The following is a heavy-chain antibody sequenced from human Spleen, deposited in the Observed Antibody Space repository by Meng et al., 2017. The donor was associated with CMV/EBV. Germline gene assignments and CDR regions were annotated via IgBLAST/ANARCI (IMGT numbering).Heavy chain of an antibody. D-gene: IGHD4-17*01. CDR3: AKGLYTTVTHTIDY. CDR1: GVSCRSED. V-gene: IGHV3-23*01. CDR2: ISASGGST. Sequence: SGVSCRSEDMSGVRQARGKGLGGGSAISASGGSTHYADSVKGRFTISRDNSKNTVYLQMNSLRAEDTAVYYCAKGLYTTVTHTIDYWGQGTLVTVSS. J-gene: IGHJ4*02.